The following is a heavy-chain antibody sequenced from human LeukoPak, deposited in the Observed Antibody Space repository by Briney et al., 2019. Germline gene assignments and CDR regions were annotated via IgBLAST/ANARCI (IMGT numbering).Heavy chain of an antibody. J-gene: IGHJ5*02. Sequence: GGSLRLSCAASGFTVSSNYMSWVRQAPGKGLEWVSVIYSGGGTYYSDSVKGGFTIFRENSKNTLYLQMNRMRAEDTAVYYCARVFRVCSGGSCYSGFDPWGQGTLVTVSS. D-gene: IGHD2-15*01. V-gene: IGHV3-66*02. CDR1: GFTVSSNY. CDR3: ARVFRVCSGGSCYSGFDP. CDR2: IYSGGGT.